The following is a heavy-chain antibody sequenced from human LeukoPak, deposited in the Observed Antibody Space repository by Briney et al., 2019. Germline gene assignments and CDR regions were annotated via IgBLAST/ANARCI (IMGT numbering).Heavy chain of an antibody. CDR2: IKQDGSEK. CDR1: GFTFSSYW. V-gene: IGHV3-7*01. J-gene: IGHJ6*02. Sequence: GGSLRLSCAASGFTFSSYWMSWVRQAPGKGLEWVANIKQDGSEKYYVDSVKGRFTISRDNAKNSLYLQMNSLRAEDTAVYYCARDGDSSGWYYYYSMDVWGQGTTVTVSS. D-gene: IGHD6-19*01. CDR3: ARDGDSSGWYYYYSMDV.